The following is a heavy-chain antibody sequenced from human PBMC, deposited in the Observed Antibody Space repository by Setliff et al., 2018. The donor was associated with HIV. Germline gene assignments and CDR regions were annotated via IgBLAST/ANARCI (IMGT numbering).Heavy chain of an antibody. V-gene: IGHV1-18*01. D-gene: IGHD3-9*01. Sequence: ASVKVSCKASGYTFSSYGINWVRQAPGQGLEWMGWISAYNGNTDYAQKFQGRVTIIADESTSTAYMELSSLRSEDTAVYYCALKGAYDILTGFPNWGQGTLVTVSS. CDR2: ISAYNGNT. J-gene: IGHJ4*02. CDR1: GYTFSSYG. CDR3: ALKGAYDILTGFPN.